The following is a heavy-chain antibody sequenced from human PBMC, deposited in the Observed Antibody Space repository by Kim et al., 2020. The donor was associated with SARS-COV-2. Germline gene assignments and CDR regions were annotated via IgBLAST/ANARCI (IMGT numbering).Heavy chain of an antibody. CDR2: ISYDGSNK. V-gene: IGHV3-30*04. CDR1: GFTFSSYA. D-gene: IGHD2-21*02. Sequence: GGSLRLSCAASGFTFSSYAMHLVRQAPGKGLEWVAVISYDGSNKYYVDSVKGRFTISRDNSKNTLYLQMNSLRAEDTAVYYCARDRGVVTPFGYYYYGMDVWGQGTTVTVSS. J-gene: IGHJ6*02. CDR3: ARDRGVVTPFGYYYYGMDV.